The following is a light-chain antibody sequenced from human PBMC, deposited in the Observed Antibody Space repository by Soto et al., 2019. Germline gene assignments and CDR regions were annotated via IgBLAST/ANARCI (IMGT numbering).Light chain of an antibody. CDR2: DVS. Sequence: IQMPQSPSSLSASVGDRVTITCQASQDITNYLNWYQQKPGKAPKLLIYDVSKLETGVPSRFSGSGPGTDFTFTISSLQPEDIATYYCQQYENLPVFGQGTRLEIK. J-gene: IGKJ5*01. CDR3: QQYENLPV. V-gene: IGKV1-33*01. CDR1: QDITNY.